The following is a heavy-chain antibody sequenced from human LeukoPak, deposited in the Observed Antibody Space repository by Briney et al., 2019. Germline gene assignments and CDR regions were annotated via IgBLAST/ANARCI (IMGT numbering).Heavy chain of an antibody. V-gene: IGHV3-66*01. J-gene: IGHJ6*02. Sequence: GGSLRLSCAASGFSVSNYYMSWVRQAPGKGLEWVSVIYSGGSTYYADSVKGRFTISRDNSKNTLYLQMNSLRAEDTAVYYCARVAAPEDYYYGMDVWGQGTTVTVSS. CDR3: ARVAAPEDYYYGMDV. CDR2: IYSGGST. D-gene: IGHD6-6*01. CDR1: GFSVSNYY.